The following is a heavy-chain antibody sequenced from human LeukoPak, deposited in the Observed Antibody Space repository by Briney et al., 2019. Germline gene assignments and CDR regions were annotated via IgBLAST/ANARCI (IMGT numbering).Heavy chain of an antibody. CDR1: GFTFSAYA. Sequence: WGSLRLSCSASGFTFSAYAMYWVRQAPGKGLEYVSGISSNGGSSFYADSVKGRFTISRDNSKNTLYLQMSSLRAEDTAVYYCVKITSVTGGDCWGQGTRLTVSS. CDR3: VKITSVTGGDC. V-gene: IGHV3-64D*09. D-gene: IGHD1-1*01. J-gene: IGHJ4*02. CDR2: ISSNGGSS.